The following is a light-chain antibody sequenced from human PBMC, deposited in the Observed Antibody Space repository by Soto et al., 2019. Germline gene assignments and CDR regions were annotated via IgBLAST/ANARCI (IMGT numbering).Light chain of an antibody. J-gene: IGLJ1*01. Sequence: QSVLTQPASVSGSPGQWITISCTGTSSDVGGYNYVSWFQQHPGKAPKLMIYDVSNRPSGISNRFSGSKSGNTASLTISGLQAEDEADYYCSSYTTSSTYVFGTGTKVTVL. CDR3: SSYTTSSTYV. CDR1: SSDVGGYNY. V-gene: IGLV2-14*03. CDR2: DVS.